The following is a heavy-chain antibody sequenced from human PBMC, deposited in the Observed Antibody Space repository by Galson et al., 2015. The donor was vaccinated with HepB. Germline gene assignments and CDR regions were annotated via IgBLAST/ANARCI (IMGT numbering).Heavy chain of an antibody. CDR2: IYHSGST. D-gene: IGHD1-7*01. J-gene: IGHJ4*02. CDR1: GGSISSGGYS. V-gene: IGHV4-30-2*01. CDR3: ARLGIRNYNFDY. Sequence: TLSLTCAVSGGSISSGGYSWSWIRQPPGKGLEWIGYIYHSGSTYYNPSLKSRVTISVDRSKNQFSLKLSSVTAADTAVYYCARLGIRNYNFDYWGQGTLVTVSS.